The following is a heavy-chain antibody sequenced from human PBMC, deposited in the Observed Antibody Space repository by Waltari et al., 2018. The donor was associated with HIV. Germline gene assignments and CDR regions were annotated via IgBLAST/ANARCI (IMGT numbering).Heavy chain of an antibody. Sequence: QVQLVQSGAEVKKPGASVKVSCMASGYAFATYDVNWVRQATGQGPEWMGWMSPNSGNTVYAQEFQGRVTMTRDTSISTGYMELSSLTSEDTAVYYCARGGSASMDVWGQGTTVTVSS. J-gene: IGHJ6*02. CDR3: ARGGSASMDV. CDR2: MSPNSGNT. CDR1: GYAFATYD. V-gene: IGHV1-8*01.